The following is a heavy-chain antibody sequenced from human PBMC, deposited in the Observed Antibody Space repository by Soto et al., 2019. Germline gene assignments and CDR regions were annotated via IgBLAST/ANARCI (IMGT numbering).Heavy chain of an antibody. Sequence: QVQLQESGPGLVKPSQTLSLTCTVSGGSISSGGYYWSWIRQHPGKGLEWIGYIYYSGSTYYNPSLKSRVTISVDTSKNQFSLKLSAVTAADTAVYYCASDGFGGTDYYYGMDVWGQGTTVTVSS. CDR3: ASDGFGGTDYYYGMDV. D-gene: IGHD3-10*01. CDR2: IYYSGST. CDR1: GGSISSGGYY. J-gene: IGHJ6*02. V-gene: IGHV4-31*03.